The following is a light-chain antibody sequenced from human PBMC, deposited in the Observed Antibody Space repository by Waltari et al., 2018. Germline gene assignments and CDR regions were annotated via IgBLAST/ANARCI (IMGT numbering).Light chain of an antibody. CDR2: DVT. V-gene: IGLV2-11*01. CDR3: SSYGGTYFV. J-gene: IGLJ2*01. CDR1: SNDVGGYHY. Sequence: QSALTQPRSVSGSPGQSLTIPCTGTSNDVGGYHYVSWYQHHPGEVPKLMIYDVTQRPSGVPDRFSGSKSGNTASLTISGLQADDEADYYCSSYGGTYFVFGGGTRLTVL.